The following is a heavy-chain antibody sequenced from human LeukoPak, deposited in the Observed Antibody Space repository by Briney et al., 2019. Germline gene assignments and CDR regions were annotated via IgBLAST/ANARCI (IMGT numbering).Heavy chain of an antibody. CDR3: ASAYYDILGGHFDY. J-gene: IGHJ4*02. V-gene: IGHV4-39*07. Sequence: SETLSLTCTVSYGSISDNSYYWGWIRQPPGKGLEWIGSIYYSGRTYYNSSLKGRVTISVDTSKNQFSLKVTSVTAADTAVYYCASAYYDILGGHFDYWGQGTLVTVSS. CDR2: IYYSGRT. D-gene: IGHD3-9*01. CDR1: YGSISDNSYY.